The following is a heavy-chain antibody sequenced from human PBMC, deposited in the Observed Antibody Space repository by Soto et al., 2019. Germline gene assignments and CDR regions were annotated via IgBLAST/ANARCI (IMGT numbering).Heavy chain of an antibody. J-gene: IGHJ4*02. CDR1: GGSITSYH. CDR3: ASVTFGGVVLAH. Sequence: SETLSLTCIVSGGSITSYHWSWIRQFPGKGLEWIGYIYFNGNTNYNPSLKRRVTISIDTSKKQISLNLTSVTDADTAVYYCASVTFGGVVLAHWGQGTLVTVSS. V-gene: IGHV4-59*01. CDR2: IYFNGNT. D-gene: IGHD3-16*01.